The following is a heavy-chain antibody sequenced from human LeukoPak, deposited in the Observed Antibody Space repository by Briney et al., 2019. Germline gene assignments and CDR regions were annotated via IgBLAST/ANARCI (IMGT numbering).Heavy chain of an antibody. Sequence: GGPLRLSCAASGFTFSSYALNWVRQAPGKGLEWVSGIPGSDNNTYYADSVKGRFTISRDNSKNTLYLLMNSLRAEDTAVYYCARDRGVSYGGNPRSYWYFDLWGRGTLVTVSS. V-gene: IGHV3-23*01. J-gene: IGHJ2*01. CDR1: GFTFSSYA. D-gene: IGHD4-23*01. CDR3: ARDRGVSYGGNPRSYWYFDL. CDR2: IPGSDNNT.